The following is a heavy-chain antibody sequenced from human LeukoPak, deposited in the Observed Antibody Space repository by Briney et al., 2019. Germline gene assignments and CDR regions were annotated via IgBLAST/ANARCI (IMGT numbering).Heavy chain of an antibody. V-gene: IGHV3-23*01. CDR3: AKDNSARTSAFLDY. J-gene: IGHJ4*02. CDR2: MSGSGGST. Sequence: PGGSLRLSCAAAGFTFSSDAMSWVRHAPGKGREWVSAMSGSGGSTYYADSVKGRFTISRDNSKNTLYLQMNSLRAEDTAVYYCAKDNSARTSAFLDYWGQGTLVTVSS. D-gene: IGHD4-23*01. CDR1: GFTFSSDA.